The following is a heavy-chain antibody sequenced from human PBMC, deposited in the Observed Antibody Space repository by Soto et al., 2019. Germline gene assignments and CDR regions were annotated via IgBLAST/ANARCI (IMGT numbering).Heavy chain of an antibody. CDR2: IKQDGSEK. Sequence: EVQLVESGGGLVPPGGSLRLSCAASGFTFSSYWMSWVRQAPGKGLEWVANIKQDGSEKYYVDSVKGRFTISRDNAKNSLYLQMNSLRAEDTAVYYCARDTVVTLSSCYYYGMDVWGQGTTVTVSS. CDR3: ARDTVVTLSSCYYYGMDV. CDR1: GFTFSSYW. D-gene: IGHD2-21*02. V-gene: IGHV3-7*01. J-gene: IGHJ6*02.